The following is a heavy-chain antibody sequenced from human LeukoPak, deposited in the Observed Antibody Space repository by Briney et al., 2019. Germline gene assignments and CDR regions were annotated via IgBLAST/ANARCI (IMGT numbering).Heavy chain of an antibody. CDR1: GGSISSGSYY. CDR3: ARDLLLWFGELAGWFDP. J-gene: IGHJ5*02. Sequence: SETLSLTCTVSGGSISSGSYYWSWIRQPAGKGLEWIGRIYTSGSTNYNPSLKSRVTISVDTSKNQFSLKLSSVTAADTAVYYCARDLLLWFGELAGWFDPWGQGTLVTVSS. CDR2: IYTSGST. V-gene: IGHV4-61*02. D-gene: IGHD3-10*01.